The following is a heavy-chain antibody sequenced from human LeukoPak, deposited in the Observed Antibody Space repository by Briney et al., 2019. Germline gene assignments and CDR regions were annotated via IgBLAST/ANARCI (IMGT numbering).Heavy chain of an antibody. CDR2: IYSGGST. Sequence: PGGSLRLSCAASGFTVISNYMSSVRQAPGKGLEWVSVIYSGGSTNYADSVKGRFTISRDNSKNTLYLQMNSLRAEDTVVFCCASGYSSRWFNFDYWGQGTLVTVSS. J-gene: IGHJ4*02. CDR3: ASGYSSRWFNFDY. D-gene: IGHD6-13*01. V-gene: IGHV3-53*01. CDR1: GFTVISNY.